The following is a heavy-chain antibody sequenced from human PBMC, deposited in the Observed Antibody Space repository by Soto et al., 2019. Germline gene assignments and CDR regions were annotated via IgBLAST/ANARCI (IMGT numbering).Heavy chain of an antibody. CDR3: ARRDSDSVFDV. CDR2: ISSSSSYI. D-gene: IGHD3-10*01. Sequence: KAGGSLRLSCAASGFTFSSYGMNWVRQAPGKGLEWVSSISSSSSYIYYTDSVKGRFTISRDNAKNSLYLQMNSLRAEDTAVYYCARRDSDSVFDVWGQGTTVTVSS. J-gene: IGHJ6*02. CDR1: GFTFSSYG. V-gene: IGHV3-21*01.